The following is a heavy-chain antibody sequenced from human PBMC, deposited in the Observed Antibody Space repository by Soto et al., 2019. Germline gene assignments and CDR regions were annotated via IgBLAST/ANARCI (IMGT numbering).Heavy chain of an antibody. CDR2: IIPILGIA. D-gene: IGHD3-9*01. Sequence: GASVKVSCKASGGTFSSYTISWVRQAPGQGLEWMGRIIPILGIANYAQKFQGRVTITADKSTSTAYMELSSLRSEDTAVYYCARAGYDILTGYRFDYWGQGTLVTVSS. J-gene: IGHJ4*02. CDR3: ARAGYDILTGYRFDY. V-gene: IGHV1-69*02. CDR1: GGTFSSYT.